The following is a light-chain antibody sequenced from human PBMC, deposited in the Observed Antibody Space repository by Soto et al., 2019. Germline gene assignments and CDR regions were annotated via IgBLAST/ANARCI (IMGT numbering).Light chain of an antibody. Sequence: EIVMTQSPATLSVSPGERATLSCRASQSVDNSLDWYQKRPGQPPRLLIYAASTRATGTPARFSGSGSGTEVTLTIISLQSEDFAVYYCQMYNNWPPRYTFGPGTKLEIK. CDR1: QSVDNS. CDR3: QMYNNWPPRYT. V-gene: IGKV3-15*01. CDR2: AAS. J-gene: IGKJ2*01.